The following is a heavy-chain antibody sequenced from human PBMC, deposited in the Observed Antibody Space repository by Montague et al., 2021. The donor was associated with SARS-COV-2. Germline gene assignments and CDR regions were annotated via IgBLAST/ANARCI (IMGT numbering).Heavy chain of an antibody. CDR2: IYTSETLSDNT. D-gene: IGHD1-26*01. CDR3: ARVGGSYSAGIDY. V-gene: IGHV4-4*07. CDR1: GGSISGYY. J-gene: IGHJ4*02. Sequence: SETLSLTCTVSGGSISGYYWTWVRQPAGKGLEWIGRIYTSETLSDNTNYNPSLKSRVTLSVDMSKNQFSLKLNSVTAADTAVYYCARVGGSYSAGIDYWGQGTLVTVSS.